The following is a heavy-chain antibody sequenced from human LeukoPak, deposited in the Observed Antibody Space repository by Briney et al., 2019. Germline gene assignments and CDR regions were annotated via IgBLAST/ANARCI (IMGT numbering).Heavy chain of an antibody. CDR2: ISGNGNTI. CDR1: GFTFSSYA. CDR3: ARVLRYCSGGNCYSGGLGYMDV. D-gene: IGHD2-15*01. Sequence: GGSLRLSCAASGFTFSSYAMNWVRQAPGKGLEWLSYISGNGNTIYYADSVKGRFTISRDNAKNSLFLQMNSLRAEDTAVYYCARVLRYCSGGNCYSGGLGYMDVWGKGNTVTISS. V-gene: IGHV3-48*04. J-gene: IGHJ6*03.